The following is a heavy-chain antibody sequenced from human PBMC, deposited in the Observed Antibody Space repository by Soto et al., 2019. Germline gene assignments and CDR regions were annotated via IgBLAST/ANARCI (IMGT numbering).Heavy chain of an antibody. CDR2: IGVGSGNT. CDR3: AAANQGGQYCISTSCYPFYYYGMDV. J-gene: IGHJ6*02. V-gene: IGHV1-58*01. Sequence: SVKVSCTASGFTFTSSAVQWVRQARGQRLEWIGWIGVGSGNTNYAQKFQERVTITRDMSTSTAYMELSSLRSEDTAVYYCAAANQGGQYCISTSCYPFYYYGMDVWGQGTTVTVSS. D-gene: IGHD2-2*01. CDR1: GFTFTSSA.